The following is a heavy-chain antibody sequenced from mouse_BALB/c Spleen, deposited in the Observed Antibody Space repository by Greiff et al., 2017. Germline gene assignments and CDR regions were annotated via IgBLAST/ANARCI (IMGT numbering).Heavy chain of an antibody. CDR1: GFTFSDFY. J-gene: IGHJ1*01. CDR3: ARDAILRPYWYFDV. Sequence: EVKLVDSGGGLVQPGGSLRLSCATSGFTFSDFYMEWVRQPPGKRLEWIAASRNKANDYTTEYSASVKGRFIVSRDTSQSILYLQMNALRAEDTAIYYCARDAILRPYWYFDVWGAGTTVTVSS. V-gene: IGHV7-1*02. D-gene: IGHD1-2*01. CDR2: SRNKANDYTT.